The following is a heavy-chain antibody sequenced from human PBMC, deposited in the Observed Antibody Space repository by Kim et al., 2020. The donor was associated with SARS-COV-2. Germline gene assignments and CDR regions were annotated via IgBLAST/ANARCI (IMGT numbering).Heavy chain of an antibody. V-gene: IGHV3-30*02. CDR2: DGSNK. Sequence: DGSNKLYADAVKGRFTISRDNSKNTLSLQMNSLRAEDTAVYYCAKSPGLDYWGQGTLVTVSS. CDR3: AKSPGLDY. J-gene: IGHJ4*02.